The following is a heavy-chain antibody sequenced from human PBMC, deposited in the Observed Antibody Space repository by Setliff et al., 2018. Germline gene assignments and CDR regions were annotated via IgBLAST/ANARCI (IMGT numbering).Heavy chain of an antibody. CDR3: ARAAARAEYSDTSASLPFDF. V-gene: IGHV4-38-2*02. CDR1: GYPISRGFY. J-gene: IGHJ4*02. Sequence: SETLSLTCTVSGYPISRGFYWGWIRQSPGKGLEWIGSVYHSGSSYQNPSLRSRIAVSVDTSKNQFSLRLNSVTAADTAVYFCARAAARAEYSDTSASLPFDFWGVGTLVTVSS. CDR2: VYHSGSS. D-gene: IGHD2-15*01.